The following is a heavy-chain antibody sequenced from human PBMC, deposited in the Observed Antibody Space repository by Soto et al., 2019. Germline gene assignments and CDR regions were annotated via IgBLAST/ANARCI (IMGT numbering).Heavy chain of an antibody. CDR1: GYIFTAYS. J-gene: IGHJ1*01. V-gene: IGHV1-46*01. Sequence: GASVKVSCKASGYIFTAYSMHWVRQAPGQGLEWMGVVNPSGGSTNYAQKFQGRITMTRDTSTSTVYMDLSSLTSEDTAVYYCAREEKCSDGICYSEYFQRWGQGTLVTVS. CDR3: AREEKCSDGICYSEYFQR. D-gene: IGHD2-15*01. CDR2: VNPSGGST.